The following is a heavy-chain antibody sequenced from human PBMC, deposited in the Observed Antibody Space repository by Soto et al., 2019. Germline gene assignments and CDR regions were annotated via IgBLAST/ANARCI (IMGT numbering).Heavy chain of an antibody. CDR1: GFTFSGYW. CDR3: ARDPFGATTY. CDR2: IKGDGSST. Sequence: EVQLVESGGGLVQPGGSLRLSCAASGFTFSGYWMHWVRQVPGKGLVWVSRIKGDGSSTSYADSVKGRFTISRDNAKNTLYLHMNSLRAEDTAVYYCARDPFGATTYWGQGTLVTVSS. V-gene: IGHV3-74*01. D-gene: IGHD1-26*01. J-gene: IGHJ4*02.